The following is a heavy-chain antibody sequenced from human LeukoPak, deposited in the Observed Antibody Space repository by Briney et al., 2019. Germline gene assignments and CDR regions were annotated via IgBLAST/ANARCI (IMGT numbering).Heavy chain of an antibody. J-gene: IGHJ5*02. Sequence: SETLSLTCIVSGGSITTDTNNWSWIRQPAGKGLEWIGRIYSSGSTKYNPSLKSRVTISVDTSKNQFSLKLSSVTAADTAVYYCARGVYYSDSSGYYLRGWFDPWGQGTLVTVSS. V-gene: IGHV4-61*02. CDR2: IYSSGST. D-gene: IGHD3-22*01. CDR1: GGSITTDTNN. CDR3: ARGVYYSDSSGYYLRGWFDP.